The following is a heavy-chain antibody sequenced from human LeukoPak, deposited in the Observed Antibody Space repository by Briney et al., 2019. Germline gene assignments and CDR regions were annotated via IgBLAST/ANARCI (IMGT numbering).Heavy chain of an antibody. CDR1: GFTFDEYA. Sequence: GGSLRLSCVASGFTFDEYAMHWVRQVPGKGLEGVIGISGDNNRIDYADSVKGRFTISRDNAKNSVYLQMNSLRAEDTAVYYCARDQDYDFWSGAYYYYYYMDVWGKGTTVTVSS. V-gene: IGHV3-9*01. D-gene: IGHD3-3*01. CDR2: ISGDNNRI. CDR3: ARDQDYDFWSGAYYYYYYMDV. J-gene: IGHJ6*03.